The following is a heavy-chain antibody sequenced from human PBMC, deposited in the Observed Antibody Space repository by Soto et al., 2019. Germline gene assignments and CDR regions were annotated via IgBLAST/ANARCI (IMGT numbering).Heavy chain of an antibody. V-gene: IGHV3-30*18. J-gene: IGHJ4*02. D-gene: IGHD2-2*01. CDR2: ISFDGYTK. CDR1: GFTFSHYG. Sequence: QVQLVESGGGVVQPGRSLRLSCAASGFTFSHYGMHWVRQAPGKGLEWVAVISFDGYTKYYADSVKGRFTISRDNSKNTLYLQMNSLRPEDTAVYYCAKERLCRSELDDWGQGTLVTVSS. CDR3: AKERLCRSELDD.